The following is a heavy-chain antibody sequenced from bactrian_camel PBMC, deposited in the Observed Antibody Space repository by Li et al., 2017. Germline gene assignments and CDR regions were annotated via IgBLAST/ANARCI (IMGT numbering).Heavy chain of an antibody. V-gene: IGHV3S55*01. D-gene: IGHD1*01. CDR2: IESDGST. J-gene: IGHJ4*01. Sequence: VQLVESGGGSVQAGGSLRLSCVASGDTIGRYCMGWFRRIPDKEREGVAGIESDGSTSYADSVEGLFTVSQDSAKNILYLQMNLLKPDDTAMYFCAADFGVCRFDTRYNYRGQGTQVTVS. CDR1: GDTIGRYC. CDR3: AADFGVCRFDTRYNY.